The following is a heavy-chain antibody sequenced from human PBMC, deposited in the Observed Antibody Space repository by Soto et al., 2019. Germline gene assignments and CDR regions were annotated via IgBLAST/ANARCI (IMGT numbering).Heavy chain of an antibody. Sequence: PGGSLRLSCAAPGFPVCSNYMSWVRQDPGKGLEWVSVIYSGGSTYYADSVKGRFTISRDNSKNTLYLQMNSLRAEDTAVYYCAREDGYRGGDAFDIWGQGTMVTVSS. CDR3: AREDGYRGGDAFDI. CDR1: GFPVCSNY. CDR2: IYSGGST. D-gene: IGHD5-12*01. V-gene: IGHV3-66*01. J-gene: IGHJ3*02.